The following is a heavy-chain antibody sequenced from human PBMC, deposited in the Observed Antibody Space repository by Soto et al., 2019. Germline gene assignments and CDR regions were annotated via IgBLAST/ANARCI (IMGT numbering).Heavy chain of an antibody. J-gene: IGHJ6*02. CDR2: ISYDGSNE. Sequence: GGSLRLSCAASGFTFSYCGMHWVRQAPGKGLEWVAVISYDGSNEYYADSVKGRFTISRDNSKNTLYLQMNSLRAEDTAVYYCAKVWTPADCSSPSCRYGMDVWGQGTTVTVSS. V-gene: IGHV3-30*18. CDR3: AKVWTPADCSSPSCRYGMDV. D-gene: IGHD2-21*02. CDR1: GFTFSYCG.